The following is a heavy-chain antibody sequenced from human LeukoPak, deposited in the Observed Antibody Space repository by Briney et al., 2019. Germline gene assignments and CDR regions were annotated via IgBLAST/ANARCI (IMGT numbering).Heavy chain of an antibody. Sequence: PSETLSLTCNVFGGSISSHYWSWIRQPPGEGLEWIGYIYYTGSTNYSPSLKSRVTISADTSKNHFSLKLTSVTAADTAVYYCARVGGLNWFDPWGQGTLVTVSS. CDR2: IYYTGST. V-gene: IGHV4-59*11. CDR3: ARVGGLNWFDP. CDR1: GGSISSHY. D-gene: IGHD3-3*01. J-gene: IGHJ5*02.